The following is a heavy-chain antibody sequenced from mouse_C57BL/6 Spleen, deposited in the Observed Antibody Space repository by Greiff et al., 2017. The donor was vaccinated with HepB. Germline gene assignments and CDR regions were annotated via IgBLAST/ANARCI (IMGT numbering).Heavy chain of an antibody. CDR2: ISSGSSTI. Sequence: EVQRVESGGGLVKPGGSLKLSCAASGFTFSDYGMHWVRQAPEKGLEWVAYISSGSSTIYYADTVKGRFTISRDTAKNTLFLQMTSLRSEDTAMYYCARDDGSSWFAYWGQGTLVTVSA. V-gene: IGHV5-17*01. J-gene: IGHJ3*01. CDR3: ARDDGSSWFAY. CDR1: GFTFSDYG. D-gene: IGHD2-3*01.